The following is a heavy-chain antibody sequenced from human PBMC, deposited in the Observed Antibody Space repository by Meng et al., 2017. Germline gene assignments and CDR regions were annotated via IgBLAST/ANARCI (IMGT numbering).Heavy chain of an antibody. J-gene: IGHJ4*02. CDR1: GYTLTSYA. V-gene: IGHV7-4-1*02. CDR3: TRDGYSDCSRTSCFDS. CDR2: IDTKTGNP. D-gene: IGHD2-2*01. Sequence: QLELVQFGSELSKPGAPVKVSSKASGYTLTSYAINWLRQAPGPGLQWMGWIDTKTGNPTYVPGFTGRLVFSLDTAVSTAYLQISGLKADDTAVYYCTRDGYSDCSRTSCFDSWGQGTLVTVSS.